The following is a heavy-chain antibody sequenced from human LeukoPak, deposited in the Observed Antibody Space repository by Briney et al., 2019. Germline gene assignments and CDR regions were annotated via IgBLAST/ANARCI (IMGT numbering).Heavy chain of an antibody. J-gene: IGHJ4*02. Sequence: GGSLRLSCAASGFTFSTYAMNWVRQAPGKGLEWVSAISPIGSRTYYADSVKGRFTISRDNSKNTLYLQMNSLRAEDTAIYYCAKASTDLKPIDSWGQGTLVTVSS. CDR3: AKASTDLKPIDS. CDR1: GFTFSTYA. V-gene: IGHV3-23*01. CDR2: ISPIGSRT. D-gene: IGHD1-14*01.